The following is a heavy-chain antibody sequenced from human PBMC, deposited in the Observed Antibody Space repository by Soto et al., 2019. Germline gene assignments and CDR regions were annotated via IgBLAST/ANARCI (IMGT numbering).Heavy chain of an antibody. V-gene: IGHV4-28*01. D-gene: IGHD3-3*01. CDR2: IYYSGST. CDR3: ARSKYYDFWSGYYGPNYYYYYGMDV. Sequence: SETLSLTCAVSGYSISSSNWWGWIRQPPGKGLEWIGYIYYSGSTNYNPSLKSRVTISVDTSKNQFSLKLSSVTAADTAVYYCARSKYYDFWSGYYGPNYYYYYGMDVWGQGTTVTVSS. CDR1: GYSISSSNW. J-gene: IGHJ6*02.